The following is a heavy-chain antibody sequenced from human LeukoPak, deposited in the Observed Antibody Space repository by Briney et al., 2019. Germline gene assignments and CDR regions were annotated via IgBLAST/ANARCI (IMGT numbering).Heavy chain of an antibody. J-gene: IGHJ4*02. CDR2: IYYSGST. CDR3: ARVVYDSSDYLFDY. V-gene: IGHV4-59*01. Sequence: SETLSLTCTVSGGSISSYYWSWIRQPPGKGLEWNGYIYYSGSTNYNPSLKSRVTISVDTSKNQFSLKLSSVTAADTAVYYCARVVYDSSDYLFDYWGQGTLVTVSS. D-gene: IGHD3-22*01. CDR1: GGSISSYY.